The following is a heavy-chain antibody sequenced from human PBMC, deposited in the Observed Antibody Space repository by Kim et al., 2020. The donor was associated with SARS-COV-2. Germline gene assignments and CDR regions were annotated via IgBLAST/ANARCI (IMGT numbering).Heavy chain of an antibody. Sequence: DGSNKYYADSVKGRFTISRDNFKNTLYLQMNSLRAEDTAVYYCAKAEAYDYWGQGTLVTVSS. CDR3: AKAEAYDY. V-gene: IGHV3-30*02. CDR2: DGSNK. J-gene: IGHJ4*02.